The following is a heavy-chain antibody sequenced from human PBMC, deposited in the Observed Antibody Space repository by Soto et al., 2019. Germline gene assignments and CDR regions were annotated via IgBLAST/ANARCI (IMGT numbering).Heavy chain of an antibody. V-gene: IGHV1-46*03. CDR2: INPSGGST. D-gene: IGHD4-17*01. CDR1: GYTFTSYY. Sequence: ASVRLSCKASGYTFTSYYMHWVRQAPGQGLEWMGIINPSGGSTSYAQKFQGRVTMTRDTSTSTVYMELSSLRSEDTAVYYCAILFTVTTYSWFDSWGKGTLVTVFS. CDR3: AILFTVTTYSWFDS. J-gene: IGHJ5*01.